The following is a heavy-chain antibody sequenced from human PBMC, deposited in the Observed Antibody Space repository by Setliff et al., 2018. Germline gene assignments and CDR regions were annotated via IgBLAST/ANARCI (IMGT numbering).Heavy chain of an antibody. Sequence: PSETLSLTCTVSGGSISSSSYYWGWIRQPPGKGLEWIGEINHSGSTRYNPSLETRVSMSVDTSKNQFSLRLTSVTDADTAVYYCAMDQGVVWGKGTTVTVSS. D-gene: IGHD2-2*03. CDR1: GGSISSSSYY. V-gene: IGHV4-39*07. CDR3: AMDQGVV. J-gene: IGHJ6*04. CDR2: INHSGST.